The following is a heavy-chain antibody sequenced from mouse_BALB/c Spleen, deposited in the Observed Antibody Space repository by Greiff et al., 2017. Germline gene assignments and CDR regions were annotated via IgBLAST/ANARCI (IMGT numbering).Heavy chain of an antibody. CDR1: GYTFRSYW. V-gene: IGHV1-9*01. D-gene: IGHD1-1*01. Sequence: VQLQQSGAELMKPGASVKISCKATGYTFRSYWIEWVKQRPGHGLEWIGEILPGSGSTNYNEKFKGKATFTADTSSNTAYMQLSSLTSEDSAVYYCARRLYGSSYYYAMDYWGQGASVTGTS. J-gene: IGHJ4*01. CDR2: ILPGSGST. CDR3: ARRLYGSSYYYAMDY.